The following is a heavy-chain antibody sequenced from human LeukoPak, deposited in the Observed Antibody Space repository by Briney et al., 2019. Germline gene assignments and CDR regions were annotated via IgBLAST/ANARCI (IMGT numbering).Heavy chain of an antibody. CDR2: ISGSGTGT. CDR3: AKDRGYMATTPDY. V-gene: IGHV3-23*01. Sequence: GGSLRLSCAASGFTFSSYEMNWVRQAPGKGLEWVSAISGSGTGTYYADSVEGRFTISRDNSKNTLYLQMNSLRAEDTAVYYCAKDRGYMATTPDYWGQGTLVTVSS. J-gene: IGHJ4*02. CDR1: GFTFSSYE. D-gene: IGHD5-24*01.